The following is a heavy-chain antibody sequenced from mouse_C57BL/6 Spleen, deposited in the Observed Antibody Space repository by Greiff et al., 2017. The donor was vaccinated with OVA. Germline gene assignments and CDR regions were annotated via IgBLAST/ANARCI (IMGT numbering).Heavy chain of an antibody. J-gene: IGHJ4*01. Sequence: DVMLVESGGGLVKPGGSLKLSCAASGFTFSSYAMSWVRQTPEKRLEWVATISDGGSYTYYPDNVKGRFTISRDNAKNNLYLQMSHLKSEDTAMYYCARERDYYGSSRYYAMDYWGQGTSVTVSS. CDR1: GFTFSSYA. CDR3: ARERDYYGSSRYYAMDY. CDR2: ISDGGSYT. V-gene: IGHV5-4*01. D-gene: IGHD1-1*01.